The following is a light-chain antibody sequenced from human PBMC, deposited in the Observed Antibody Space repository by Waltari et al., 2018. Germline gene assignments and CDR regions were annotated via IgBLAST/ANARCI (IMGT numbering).Light chain of an antibody. CDR3: AVWDDSLNGWL. V-gene: IGLV1-44*01. CDR1: SSNIGRNS. Sequence: QSVLTQPPSASGTPGQRVTISCSGSSSNIGRNSVHWFQQLPGTAPEFLIFTDDQRTSGVPVRFSGSKSGTSGSLAISGIQSEDEADYYCAVWDDSLNGWLFGGGTKVTVL. CDR2: TDD. J-gene: IGLJ3*02.